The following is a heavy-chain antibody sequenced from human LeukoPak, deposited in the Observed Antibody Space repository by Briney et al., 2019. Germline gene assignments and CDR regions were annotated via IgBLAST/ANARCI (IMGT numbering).Heavy chain of an antibody. Sequence: SQTLSLTCTVSGGSIRSGGYYWSWIRQHPGKGLEWIGYLYYSGSTYYNPSLKSRVTISVDTSKIQLSMKLSSVTAAATAAYYCARVFKYYDSSGIDYWGQGTLVTASS. CDR3: ARVFKYYDSSGIDY. CDR1: GGSIRSGGYY. V-gene: IGHV4-31*03. J-gene: IGHJ4*02. D-gene: IGHD3-22*01. CDR2: LYYSGST.